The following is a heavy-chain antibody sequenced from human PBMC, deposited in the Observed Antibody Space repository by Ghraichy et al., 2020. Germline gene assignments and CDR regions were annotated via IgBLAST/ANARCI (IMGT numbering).Heavy chain of an antibody. CDR1: GFTFSSYA. J-gene: IGHJ4*02. CDR2: ISGSGGST. CDR3: AKIERFGELYRRWFDY. V-gene: IGHV3-23*01. D-gene: IGHD3-10*01. Sequence: GESLNISCAASGFTFSSYAMSWVRQAPGKGLEWVSAISGSGGSTYYADSVKGRFTISRDNSKNTLYLQMNSLRAEDTAVYYCAKIERFGELYRRWFDYWGQGTLVTVSS.